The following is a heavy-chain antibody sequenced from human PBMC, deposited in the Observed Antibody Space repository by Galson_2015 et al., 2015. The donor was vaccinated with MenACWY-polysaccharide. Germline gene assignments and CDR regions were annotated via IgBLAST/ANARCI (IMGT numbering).Heavy chain of an antibody. V-gene: IGHV3-33*01. CDR1: GFTFSSYG. CDR3: ARGGVQAGAYLDY. D-gene: IGHD1-1*01. Sequence: SLRLSCAASGFTFSSYGMHWVRQAPGKGLEWVAVIWYDGSNKYYADSVKGRFTISRDNSKNTLYLQMNSLRAEDTAVYYCARGGVQAGAYLDYWGQGTLVTVSS. J-gene: IGHJ4*02. CDR2: IWYDGSNK.